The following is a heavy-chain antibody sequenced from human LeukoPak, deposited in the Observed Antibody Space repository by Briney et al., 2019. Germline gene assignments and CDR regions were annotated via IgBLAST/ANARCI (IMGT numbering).Heavy chain of an antibody. V-gene: IGHV4-59*01. J-gene: IGHJ4*02. CDR3: ARGRNDNGGMFFDS. D-gene: IGHD4-23*01. CDR1: GGSIRSYY. CDR2: ISYSGYT. Sequence: SETLSLTCTVSGGSIRSYYWNWIRQAPGKGLEWVGFISYSGYTSYSPSLKSRVAISVDTAKSQFSLRLNSMTAADTAIYYCARGRNDNGGMFFDSWAQGNLVTVSS.